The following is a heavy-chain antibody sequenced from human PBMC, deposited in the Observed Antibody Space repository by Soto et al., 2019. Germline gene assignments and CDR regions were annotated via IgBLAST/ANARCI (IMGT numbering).Heavy chain of an antibody. CDR2: INPSGGST. Sequence: QVQLVQSGAEVKKPGASVKVSCKASGYTFTSYYMHWVRQAPGQGLEWMGIINPSGGSTSYAQKFQGRVTMTRDTSTSTVYMELSSLRSEDTAVYYCAREGDYDFWSGYHGYNFDYWGQGTLVTVSS. V-gene: IGHV1-46*03. D-gene: IGHD3-3*01. CDR3: AREGDYDFWSGYHGYNFDY. J-gene: IGHJ4*02. CDR1: GYTFTSYY.